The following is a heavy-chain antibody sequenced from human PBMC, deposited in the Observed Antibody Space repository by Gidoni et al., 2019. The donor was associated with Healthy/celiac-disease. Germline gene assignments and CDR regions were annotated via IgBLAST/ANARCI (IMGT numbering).Heavy chain of an antibody. CDR3: AHALRISPPVGFDY. V-gene: IGHV2-5*02. CDR1: GFSLSTSGVG. Sequence: QITLKESGPTLVKPTQTLTLTCTFSGFSLSTSGVGVGWIRQPPGKALEWLALLYWDDDKRYSPSLKSRLTITKDTSKNQVVLTMTNMDPVDTATYYCAHALRISPPVGFDYWGQGTLVTVSS. D-gene: IGHD2-15*01. J-gene: IGHJ4*02. CDR2: LYWDDDK.